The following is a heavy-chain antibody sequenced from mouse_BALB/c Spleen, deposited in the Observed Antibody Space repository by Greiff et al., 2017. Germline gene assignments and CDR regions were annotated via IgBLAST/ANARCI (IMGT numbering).Heavy chain of an antibody. J-gene: IGHJ4*01. Sequence: DVKLVESGPGLVKPSQSLSLTCTVTGYSITSDYAWNWIRQFPGNKLEWMGYISYSGSTSYNPSLKSRISITRDTSKNQFFLQLNSVTTEDTATYYCARTGFGNSYAMDYWGQGTSVTVSS. CDR2: ISYSGST. CDR1: GYSITSDYA. V-gene: IGHV3-2*02. D-gene: IGHD2-1*01. CDR3: ARTGFGNSYAMDY.